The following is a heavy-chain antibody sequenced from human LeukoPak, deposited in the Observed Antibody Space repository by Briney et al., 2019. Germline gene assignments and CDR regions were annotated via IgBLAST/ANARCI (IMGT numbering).Heavy chain of an antibody. V-gene: IGHV1-18*01. D-gene: IGHD1-26*01. J-gene: IGHJ6*03. CDR2: ISAYNGNT. CDR3: ARVRVGAIDYYYYYMDV. CDR1: GYTFTSYG. Sequence: ASVKVSCKASGYTFTSYGISWVRQAPGQGLEWMGWISAYNGNTNYAQKLQGRVTMTTDTSASTAYMELRSLRSDDTAVYYCARVRVGAIDYYYYYMDVWAKGPRSPSP.